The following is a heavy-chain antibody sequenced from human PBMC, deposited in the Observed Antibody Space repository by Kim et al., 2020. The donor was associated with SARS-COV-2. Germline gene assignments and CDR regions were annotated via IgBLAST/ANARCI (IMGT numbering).Heavy chain of an antibody. CDR1: GFDFSNYA. V-gene: IGHV3-23*01. CDR2: ISGNGATT. J-gene: IGHJ4*01. CDR3: GKDTEARIAMRGTVDY. Sequence: GGSLRLSCAASGFDFSNYAMNWVRQSPLKGLEWVSGISGNGATTYVADSVKGRFTISRDNSNNTLFLQMNSLRAEDTAVYYCGKDTEARIAMRGTVDYWG. D-gene: IGHD1-1*01.